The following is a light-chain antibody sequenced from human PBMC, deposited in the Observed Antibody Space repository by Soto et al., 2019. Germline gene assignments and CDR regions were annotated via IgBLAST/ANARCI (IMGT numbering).Light chain of an antibody. V-gene: IGLV2-14*01. Sequence: QAVVAQPASVSGSPGQSITISCSGSSIDVGDNDYVSWYQHHPGKAPKLIIYEVSNRPSGVSNRFSGSSSDNTASLTISGLLPDDEADYYCSSYTTSSTPSYVFGTGTKLTVL. J-gene: IGLJ1*01. CDR1: SIDVGDNDY. CDR3: SSYTTSSTPSYV. CDR2: EVS.